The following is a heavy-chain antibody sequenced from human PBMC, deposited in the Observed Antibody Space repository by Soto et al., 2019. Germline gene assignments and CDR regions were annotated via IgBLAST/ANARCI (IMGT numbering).Heavy chain of an antibody. Sequence: LKISCKGSGYSFTKYWISWVRQMPGKGLEWMGRIDPSDSYINYSPSFQGHVTISADKSINTAYLQWSSLRASDTAIYYCARHYICRGGDCYYYGMDVWGQGTTVTVSS. CDR3: ARHYICRGGDCYYYGMDV. D-gene: IGHD3-16*01. J-gene: IGHJ6*02. V-gene: IGHV5-10-1*01. CDR2: IDPSDSYI. CDR1: GYSFTKYW.